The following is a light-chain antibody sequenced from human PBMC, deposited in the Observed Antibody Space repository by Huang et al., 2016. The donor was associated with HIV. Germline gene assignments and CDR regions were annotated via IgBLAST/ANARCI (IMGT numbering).Light chain of an antibody. CDR3: QQRSNWPIT. CDR2: EAS. J-gene: IGKJ5*01. CDR1: QSVSSY. V-gene: IGKV3-11*01. Sequence: EIVLTQSPATLSLSPGERATLSCRASQSVSSYFAWYQQKPGQAPRLLIYEASKRATGIPARFSGSGSGTDFTLTISSLEPEDFAVYYCQQRSNWPITFGQGTRLEIK.